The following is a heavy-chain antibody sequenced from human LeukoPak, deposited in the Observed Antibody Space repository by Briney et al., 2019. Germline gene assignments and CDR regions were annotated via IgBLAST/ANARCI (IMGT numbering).Heavy chain of an antibody. V-gene: IGHV3-33*06. CDR1: ELRLSSYA. D-gene: IGHD3-16*01. CDR3: AKRGTTWDLDY. CDR2: ISYDGNTI. Sequence: AGGSLKLSCGASELRLSSYAMHWVRQAPGKGLDWVAVISYDGNTIYYADSVKGRFTISRDYSKNTLHLQMNSLRAEDTAVYYCAKRGTTWDLDYWGQGTLVTVSS. J-gene: IGHJ4*02.